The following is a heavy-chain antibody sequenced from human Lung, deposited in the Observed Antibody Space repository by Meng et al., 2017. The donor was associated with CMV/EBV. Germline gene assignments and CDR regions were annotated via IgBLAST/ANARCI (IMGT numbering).Heavy chain of an antibody. CDR1: VFTFSDYY. D-gene: IGHD1-26*01. CDR3: ARDSSAVHNWLDS. Sequence: CAASVFTFSDYYMTWIRQAPGKGLEWVSYISSSGSITKYLDSLKGRFTISRDNAKNSLFLQMNSLTVEDTAVYYCARDSSAVHNWLDSWGQGTLVTVSS. CDR2: ISSSGSIT. V-gene: IGHV3-11*04. J-gene: IGHJ5*01.